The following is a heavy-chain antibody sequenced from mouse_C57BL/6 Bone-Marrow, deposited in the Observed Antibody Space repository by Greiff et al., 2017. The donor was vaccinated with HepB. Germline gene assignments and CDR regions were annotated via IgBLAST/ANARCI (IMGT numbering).Heavy chain of an antibody. Sequence: EVMLVESGGGLVKPGGSLKLSCAASGFTFSDYGMHWVRQAPEKGLEWVAYISSGSSTIYYADTVKGRFTISRDNAKNTLFLQMTSLRSEDTAMYYCAPTVVATGAMDYWGQGTSVTVSS. CDR3: APTVVATGAMDY. D-gene: IGHD1-1*01. CDR2: ISSGSSTI. V-gene: IGHV5-17*01. CDR1: GFTFSDYG. J-gene: IGHJ4*01.